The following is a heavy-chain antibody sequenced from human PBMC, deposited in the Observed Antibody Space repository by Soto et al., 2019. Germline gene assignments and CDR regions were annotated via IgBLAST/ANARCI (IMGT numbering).Heavy chain of an antibody. V-gene: IGHV1-69*12. CDR1: GGTFSSYA. J-gene: IGHJ5*02. Sequence: QVQLVQSGAEVKKPGSSVKVSCKASGGTFSSYAISWVRQAPGQGLEWMGGIIPTLGPANYAQKFQGRVTITADESTTTAYMELNSLTSEDTAVYYCGREGQWELWGVNWFDPWGQGTLVTVSS. D-gene: IGHD1-26*01. CDR2: IIPTLGPA. CDR3: GREGQWELWGVNWFDP.